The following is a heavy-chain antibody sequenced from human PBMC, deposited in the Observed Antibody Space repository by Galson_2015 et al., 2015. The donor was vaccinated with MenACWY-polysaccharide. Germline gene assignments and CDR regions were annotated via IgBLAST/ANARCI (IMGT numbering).Heavy chain of an antibody. J-gene: IGHJ3*01. CDR1: GFTFSGYW. Sequence: SLRLSCAASGFTFSGYWLHWVRQAPGKGLIWISHVTSDGGITSYADSVKGRFTISRDNAKNTVYLQMNSLRVEDTAVYYCVRGGVGCFDLWGPGTVVTVSS. CDR2: VTSDGGIT. D-gene: IGHD1-26*01. V-gene: IGHV3-74*01. CDR3: VRGGVGCFDL.